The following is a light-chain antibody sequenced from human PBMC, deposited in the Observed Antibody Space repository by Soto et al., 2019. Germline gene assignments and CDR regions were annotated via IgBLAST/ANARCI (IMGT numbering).Light chain of an antibody. J-gene: IGKJ1*01. CDR2: AAS. Sequence: IQMTQSPSSLSASVGDRVTITCRASQSISNYLNWYQQKPGEAPKLLIYAASSLQSGVPSRFSGSGSGTDFTLTINSLQPEDFAIYYCQQRSRAFGQGTKVEIK. V-gene: IGKV1-39*01. CDR1: QSISNY. CDR3: QQRSRA.